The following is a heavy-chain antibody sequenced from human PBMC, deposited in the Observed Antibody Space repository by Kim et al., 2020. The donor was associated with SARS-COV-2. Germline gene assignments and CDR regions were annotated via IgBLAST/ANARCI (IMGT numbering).Heavy chain of an antibody. CDR2: ISNTGGTT. J-gene: IGHJ4*02. CDR1: GFIFSGYE. V-gene: IGHV3-48*03. CDR3: AREGGRPFFQY. D-gene: IGHD2-15*01. Sequence: GGSLRLSCAASGFIFSGYEMNWVRQAPGRGLEWVSHISNTGGTTYYADSVKGRFTISRDNAKNSLFLQMNSLRAEDTGVYYCAREGGRPFFQYWGQGTLVAVSS.